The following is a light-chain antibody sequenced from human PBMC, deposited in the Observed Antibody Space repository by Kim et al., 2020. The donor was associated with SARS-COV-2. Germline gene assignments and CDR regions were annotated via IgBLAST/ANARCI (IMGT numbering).Light chain of an antibody. Sequence: EIVMTQSPPTLSVSPGERAALSCRASQSVSSHLAWYQQRPGQVPRLLIYGASTRATGIPDRFSGSGSGTEFILTISSLQSEDFAVYYCQQYDSWPRTFGQGTKVDIK. J-gene: IGKJ1*01. CDR2: GAS. V-gene: IGKV3-15*01. CDR3: QQYDSWPRT. CDR1: QSVSSH.